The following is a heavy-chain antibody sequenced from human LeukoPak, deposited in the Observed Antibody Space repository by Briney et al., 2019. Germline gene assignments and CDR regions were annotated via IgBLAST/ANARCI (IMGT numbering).Heavy chain of an antibody. CDR2: TYYRSKWYN. D-gene: IGHD2-15*01. V-gene: IGHV6-1*01. CDR1: GDNVYSHMAP. CDR3: ARENCSRRSCYLSDS. J-gene: IGHJ4*02. Sequence: SQTLSHTRALSGDNVYSHMAPCNWIRQSPSRGLEWLGRTYYRSKWYNDYAVSVKSRITINPDTSKNQFSLQLNSVTPEDTAVYYCARENCSRRSCYLSDSWAEGTLVTVSS.